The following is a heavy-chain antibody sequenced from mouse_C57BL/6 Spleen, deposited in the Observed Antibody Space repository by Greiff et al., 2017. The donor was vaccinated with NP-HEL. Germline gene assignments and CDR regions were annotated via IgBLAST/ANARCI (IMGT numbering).Heavy chain of an antibody. D-gene: IGHD1-1*01. CDR1: GFTFSDYG. V-gene: IGHV5-17*01. CDR2: ISSGSSTI. J-gene: IGHJ4*01. Sequence: EVHLVESGGGLVKPGGSLKLSCAASGFTFSDYGMHWVRQAPEKGLEWVAYISSGSSTIYYADTVKGRFTISRDNAKNTLFLQMTSLRSEDTAMYYCARRSPYYYGSSSYAMDYWGQGTSVTVSS. CDR3: ARRSPYYYGSSSYAMDY.